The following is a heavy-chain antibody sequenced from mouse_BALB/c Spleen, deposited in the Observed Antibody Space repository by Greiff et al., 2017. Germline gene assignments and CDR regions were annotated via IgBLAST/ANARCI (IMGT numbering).Heavy chain of an antibody. V-gene: IGHV2-2*02. CDR3: ARKATMITTGEAWFAY. CDR2: IWSGGST. Sequence: VKLQESGPGLVQPSQSLSITCTVSGFSLTSYGVHWVRQSPGKGLEWLGVIWSGGSTDYNAAFISRLSISKDNSKSQVFFKMNSLQANDTAIYYCARKATMITTGEAWFAYWGQGTLVTVSA. CDR1: GFSLTSYG. J-gene: IGHJ3*01. D-gene: IGHD2-4*01.